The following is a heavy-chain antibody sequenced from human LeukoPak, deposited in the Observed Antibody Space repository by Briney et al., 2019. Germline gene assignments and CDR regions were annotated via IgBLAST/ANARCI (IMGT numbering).Heavy chain of an antibody. CDR1: GYTLTELS. CDR2: FDPEDGET. CDR3: ASVGSIAARQVESPDDY. J-gene: IGHJ4*02. V-gene: IGHV1-24*01. Sequence: ASVTVSCKVSGYTLTELSMHWVRQAPGKGLEWMGGFDPEDGETIYAQKFQGRVTMTEDTSTDTAYMELSSLRSEDTAVYYCASVGSIAARQVESPDDYWGQGTLVTVSS. D-gene: IGHD6-6*01.